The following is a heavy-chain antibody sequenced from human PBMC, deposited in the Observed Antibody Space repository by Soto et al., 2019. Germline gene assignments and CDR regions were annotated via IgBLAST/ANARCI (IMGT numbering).Heavy chain of an antibody. CDR2: ISAYNGNT. CDR1: GYTFTSYG. Sequence: ASVKVSCKASGYTFTSYGISWVRQAPGQGLEWMGWISAYNGNTNYAQKLQGRVTMTTDTSTSTAYMELRSLRSDDTDVYYCARDHPKSERWFGEVPHYYYYGMDVWGQGTTVTVSS. V-gene: IGHV1-18*01. J-gene: IGHJ6*02. D-gene: IGHD3-10*01. CDR3: ARDHPKSERWFGEVPHYYYYGMDV.